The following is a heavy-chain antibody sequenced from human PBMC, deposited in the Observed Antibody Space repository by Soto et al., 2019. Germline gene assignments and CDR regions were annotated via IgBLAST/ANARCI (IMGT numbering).Heavy chain of an antibody. CDR3: ARDSGYRAEYFQH. V-gene: IGHV4-59*01. CDR1: GGSISSYY. J-gene: IGHJ1*01. Sequence: PSETLSLTCTVSGGSISSYYWSWIRQPPGKGLEWIGYIYYSGSTNYNPSLKSRVTISVDASKNQFSLKLSSVTAADTAVYYCARDSGYRAEYFQHWGQGTLVTVSS. CDR2: IYYSGST. D-gene: IGHD3-10*01.